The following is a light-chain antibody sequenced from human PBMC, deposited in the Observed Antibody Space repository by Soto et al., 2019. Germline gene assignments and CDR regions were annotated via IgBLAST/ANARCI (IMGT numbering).Light chain of an antibody. CDR2: DVS. CDR1: SSDVGGYNY. Sequence: QSALTQPASVSGSPGQSITISCTGTSSDVGGYNYVSWYQQHPGKAPKLMIYDVSNRPSGVPNRFSGSKSGNTASLTISGLQAEDEADYYCSLYTSSSTWVFGGGTKLTVL. CDR3: SLYTSSSTWV. V-gene: IGLV2-14*01. J-gene: IGLJ3*02.